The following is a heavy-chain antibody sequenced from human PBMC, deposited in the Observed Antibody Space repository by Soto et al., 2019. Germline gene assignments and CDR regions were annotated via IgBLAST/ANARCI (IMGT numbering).Heavy chain of an antibody. CDR2: IYYSGST. V-gene: IGHV4-31*03. D-gene: IGHD2-2*01. J-gene: IGHJ6*02. CDR3: ARGGCSSTSCYNYYGMDV. CDR1: GGSISSGSYY. Sequence: SETLSLTCTVSGGSISSGSYYWSWIRQHPGKGLEWIGYIYYSGSTYYNPSLKSRVTISVDTSKNQFSLKLSSVAAADTAVYYCARGGCSSTSCYNYYGMDVWGQGTTVTVSS.